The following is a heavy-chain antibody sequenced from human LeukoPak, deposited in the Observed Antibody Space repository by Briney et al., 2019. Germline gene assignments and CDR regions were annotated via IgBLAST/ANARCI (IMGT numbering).Heavy chain of an antibody. CDR3: ARQVYQRRRGYCTGGNCRGIFDF. V-gene: IGHV4-39*01. J-gene: IGHJ4*02. CDR1: GGSISNTNSY. CDR2: IHYGWST. Sequence: SETLSLTCIVSGGSISNTNSYWGWIRQPPGKGLEWIGSIHYGWSTYYNPSLKSQVTISVDTSRNQFSLKVRSVTAADTAVYSCARQVYQRRRGYCTGGNCRGIFDFWGQGSLVTVSS. D-gene: IGHD2-8*02.